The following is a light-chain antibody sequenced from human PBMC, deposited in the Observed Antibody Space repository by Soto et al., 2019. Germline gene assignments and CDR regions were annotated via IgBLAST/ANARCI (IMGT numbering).Light chain of an antibody. J-gene: IGKJ1*01. Sequence: EIVMTQSPATLSVSPGERATLSCRASQSVSSNLAWYQRKPGQAPRLLIYGASTRATGIPARFSGSGSGTEFTLTISRLQSEDFAVYYCQQHSKWPRTFGQGTKVEIK. CDR2: GAS. V-gene: IGKV3-15*01. CDR1: QSVSSN. CDR3: QQHSKWPRT.